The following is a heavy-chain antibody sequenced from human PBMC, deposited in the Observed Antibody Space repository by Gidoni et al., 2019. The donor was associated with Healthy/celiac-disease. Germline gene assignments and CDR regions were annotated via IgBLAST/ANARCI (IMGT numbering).Heavy chain of an antibody. V-gene: IGHV3-30-3*01. CDR3: ARESFGSGGFDY. CDR1: GFTFSSYA. Sequence: QVQLVESGGGVVQPGRSLRLSCAASGFTFSSYAMHWVRQAPGKGLEWVAVISYGGRNKYYADSVKGRFTISRDNSKNTLYLQMNSLRAEDTAVYYCARESFGSGGFDYWGQGTLVTVSS. D-gene: IGHD6-19*01. CDR2: ISYGGRNK. J-gene: IGHJ4*02.